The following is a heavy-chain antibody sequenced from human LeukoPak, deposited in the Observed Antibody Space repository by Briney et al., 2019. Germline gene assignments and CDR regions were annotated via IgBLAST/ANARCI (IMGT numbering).Heavy chain of an antibody. V-gene: IGHV3-9*01. CDR2: ITWNSGTI. CDR3: AKGPDFEY. CDR1: GFTFDDYA. Sequence: PGGSLRLSCAASGFTFDDYAMHWVRHAPGKGLEWVSGITWNSGTIAYAASVRGRFTISRDNAKNSLYLQMNSLRAEDTAFYYCAKGPDFEYWGQGTLVTVSS. J-gene: IGHJ4*02.